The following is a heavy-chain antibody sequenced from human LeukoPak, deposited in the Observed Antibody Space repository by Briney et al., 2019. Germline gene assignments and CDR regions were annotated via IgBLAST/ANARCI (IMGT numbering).Heavy chain of an antibody. V-gene: IGHV1-18*01. Sequence: GASVKVSCKASGYTFTSYGISWVRQAPGQGLEWMGWISAYNGNTNYAQKLQGRVTMTTDTSTSTAYMELRSLRSDDTAVYYGARGVRIVRGVIMGPFDYWGQGTLVTVSS. CDR1: GYTFTSYG. J-gene: IGHJ4*02. CDR3: ARGVRIVRGVIMGPFDY. D-gene: IGHD3-10*01. CDR2: ISAYNGNT.